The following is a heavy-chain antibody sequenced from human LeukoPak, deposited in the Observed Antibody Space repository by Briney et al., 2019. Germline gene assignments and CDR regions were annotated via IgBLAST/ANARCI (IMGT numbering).Heavy chain of an antibody. V-gene: IGHV1-18*01. CDR1: GYTFTSYD. CDR3: ARSREWFGELLYPFDY. D-gene: IGHD3-10*01. J-gene: IGHJ4*02. CDR2: ISAYNGNT. Sequence: GASVKVSCKASGYTFTSYDINWVRQATGQGLEWMGWISAYNGNTNYAQKLQGRVTMTTDTSTSTAYMELRSLRSDDTAVYYCARSREWFGELLYPFDYWGQGTLVTVSS.